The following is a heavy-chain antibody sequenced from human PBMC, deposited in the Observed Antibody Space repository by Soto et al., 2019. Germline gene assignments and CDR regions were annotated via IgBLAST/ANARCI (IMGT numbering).Heavy chain of an antibody. CDR3: AREAAAGTGYFQH. Sequence: QVQLVQSGAEVKKPGASVKVSCKASGYTFTGYYMHWVRQAPGQGLEWMGWINPNSGGTNYAQQFQGRVTMTRDTSISTAYMELSRLRSDDTAVYYCAREAAAGTGYFQHWGQGTLVTVSS. D-gene: IGHD6-13*01. CDR1: GYTFTGYY. J-gene: IGHJ1*01. CDR2: INPNSGGT. V-gene: IGHV1-2*02.